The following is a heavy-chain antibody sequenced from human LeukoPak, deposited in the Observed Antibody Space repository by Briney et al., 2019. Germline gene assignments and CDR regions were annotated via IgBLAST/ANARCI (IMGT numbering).Heavy chain of an antibody. J-gene: IGHJ4*02. Sequence: ASVKVSCKASGYTFTGYYMHWVRQAPGQGLEWMGWINPNSGGTNYAQKFQGRVTMTRDTSISTAYMELSRLRSDDTAVYYCARGVGYSSGWYAGVGGYFDYWGQGTLVTVSS. CDR2: INPNSGGT. D-gene: IGHD6-19*01. V-gene: IGHV1-2*02. CDR1: GYTFTGYY. CDR3: ARGVGYSSGWYAGVGGYFDY.